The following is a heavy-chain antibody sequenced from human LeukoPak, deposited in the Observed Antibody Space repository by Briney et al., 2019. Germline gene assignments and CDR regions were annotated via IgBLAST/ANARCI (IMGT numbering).Heavy chain of an antibody. CDR1: GFTFSSYG. CDR2: IRYDGSNK. V-gene: IGHV3-30*02. J-gene: IGHJ4*02. D-gene: IGHD2-2*01. Sequence: GGSLRLSCAASGFTFSSYGMHWVRQAPGKGLEWVAFIRYDGSNKYYADSVKGRFTISRDNSKNTLYLQMNSLRAEDTAVYYCAKDQSGYCSSTSCSLFDYWGQGTLVTVSS. CDR3: AKDQSGYCSSTSCSLFDY.